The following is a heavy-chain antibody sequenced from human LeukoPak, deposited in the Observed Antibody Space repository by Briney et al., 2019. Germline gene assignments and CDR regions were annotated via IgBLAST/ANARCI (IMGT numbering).Heavy chain of an antibody. CDR1: GFTFSSYA. J-gene: IGHJ4*02. V-gene: IGHV3-23*01. Sequence: DPGGSLRLSCAASGFTFSSYAMSWVRQPPGKGLEWVSAISGSGGSTYYADSVKGRFTISRDNSKNTLYLQMNSLRAEDTAVYYCAKHSVRYFDGASTANYWGQGTLVTVSS. CDR3: AKHSVRYFDGASTANY. D-gene: IGHD3-9*01. CDR2: ISGSGGST.